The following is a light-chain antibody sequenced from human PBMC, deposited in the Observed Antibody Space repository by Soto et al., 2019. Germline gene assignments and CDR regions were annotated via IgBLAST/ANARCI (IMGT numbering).Light chain of an antibody. CDR3: SSYTRSSTRV. CDR2: EVS. CDR1: SSDIGVYNY. J-gene: IGLJ1*01. V-gene: IGLV2-14*01. Sequence: QSAQTQPASVSGSPGQSITISCTGTSSDIGVYNYVSWYQQHPGKAPKLMIYEVSNRPSGVSNRFSGSKSGNTASLTISGLQAEDEADYYCSSYTRSSTRVFGTGTKVTVL.